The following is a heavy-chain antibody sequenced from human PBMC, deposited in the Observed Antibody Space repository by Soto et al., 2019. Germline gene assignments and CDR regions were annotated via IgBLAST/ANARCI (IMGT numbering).Heavy chain of an antibody. CDR3: ARDRVRRDNKPYGMDV. D-gene: IGHD2-21*01. CDR2: TYYTGTT. V-gene: IGHV4-31*03. J-gene: IGHJ6*02. Sequence: QVQLQESGPGLVQPSQTLSLTCTVSGDPISSGGYFWTWIRQHPGKGLEWIGNTYYTGTTYYNPSLKSRVSISVDTSKNQFSLKLPSVTAADTAIYYCARDRVRRDNKPYGMDVWGQGTTVTVSS. CDR1: GDPISSGGYF.